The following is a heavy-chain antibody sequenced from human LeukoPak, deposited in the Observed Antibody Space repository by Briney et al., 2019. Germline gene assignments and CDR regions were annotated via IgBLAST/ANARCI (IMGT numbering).Heavy chain of an antibody. CDR1: GGTFSSYA. Sequence: ASVKVSCKASGGTFSSYAISWERQAPGQGLEWMGRIIPILGIANYAQKFQGRVTITADKSTSTAYMELSSLRSEDTAVYYCASRLRPTYYFDYWGQGTLVTVSS. CDR3: ASRLRPTYYFDY. J-gene: IGHJ4*02. D-gene: IGHD5-12*01. V-gene: IGHV1-69*04. CDR2: IIPILGIA.